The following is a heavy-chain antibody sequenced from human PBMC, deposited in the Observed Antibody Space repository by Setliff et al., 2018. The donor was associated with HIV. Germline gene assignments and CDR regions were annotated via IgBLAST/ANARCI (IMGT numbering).Heavy chain of an antibody. CDR3: ASRRGIEFYFDI. D-gene: IGHD3-10*01. Sequence: SETLSLTCTVSGGSISSSSYYWGWIRQPPGKGLEWIGSIYYSGSTYYNPSLKSRVTISVGSSYNHFSLKLSSVTAADTGVYYCASRRGIEFYFDIWGQGTPVTVSS. CDR2: IYYSGST. V-gene: IGHV4-39*02. J-gene: IGHJ4*02. CDR1: GGSISSSSYY.